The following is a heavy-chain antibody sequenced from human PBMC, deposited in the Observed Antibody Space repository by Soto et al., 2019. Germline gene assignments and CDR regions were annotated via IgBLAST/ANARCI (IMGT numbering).Heavy chain of an antibody. CDR1: GGTFSSYA. D-gene: IGHD6-6*01. CDR2: IIPIFGTA. CDR3: ARDSPSIAARMRY. Sequence: SVKVSCKASGGTFSSYAISWVRQAPGQGLEWMGGIIPIFGTANYAQKFQGRVTITADESTSTAYMELSSLRSEDTAVYYCARDSPSIAARMRYWGQGTLVTVSS. J-gene: IGHJ4*02. V-gene: IGHV1-69*13.